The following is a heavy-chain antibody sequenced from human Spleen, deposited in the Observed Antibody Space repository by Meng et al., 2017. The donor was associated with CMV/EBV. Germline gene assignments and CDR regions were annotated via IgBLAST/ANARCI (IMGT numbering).Heavy chain of an antibody. J-gene: IGHJ6*02. CDR2: ISAYNGNT. CDR1: DYTFTRYG. CDR3: ARGSHCSPTRCFNVYYYYYGIDV. V-gene: IGHV1-18*04. D-gene: IGHD2-2*01. Sequence: ASVKVSCKASDYTFTRYGISWVRQAPGQGLEWMGWISAYNGNTSYAQKLHGRVTMTTDTSTSTAYMELRSLRSDDTAIYYCARGSHCSPTRCFNVYYYYYGIDVWGQGTTVTVSS.